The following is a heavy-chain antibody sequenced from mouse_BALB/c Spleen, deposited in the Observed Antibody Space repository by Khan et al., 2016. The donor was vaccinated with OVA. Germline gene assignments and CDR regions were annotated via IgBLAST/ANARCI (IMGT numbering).Heavy chain of an antibody. D-gene: IGHD1-1*01. CDR3: ANHGSSSAWLTY. CDR1: GYTFTSYW. CDR2: INPSTGYT. J-gene: IGHJ3*01. V-gene: IGHV1-7*01. Sequence: QVHVKQSGAELAKPGASVKMSCKASGYTFTSYWMHWVKQRPGQGLEWIGYINPSTGYTEYNQRFKDKATLTADKSSSTAYMQLSSLSSEESAVYYCANHGSSSAWLTYWGRGTLVTVSA.